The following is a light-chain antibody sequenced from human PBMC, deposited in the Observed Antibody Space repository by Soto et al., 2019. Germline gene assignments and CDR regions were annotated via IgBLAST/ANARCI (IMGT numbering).Light chain of an antibody. Sequence: DIQMTQSPSSLSASVGDRVTITCRATQGISNYLAWYQQKPGQVPKLLIYDASTLQSGVPSRFSGSGSGTDFTLTISSLQPEDVATYYCQKYNSDPFTFGQGTRLEIK. J-gene: IGKJ5*01. CDR3: QKYNSDPFT. V-gene: IGKV1-27*01. CDR1: QGISNY. CDR2: DAS.